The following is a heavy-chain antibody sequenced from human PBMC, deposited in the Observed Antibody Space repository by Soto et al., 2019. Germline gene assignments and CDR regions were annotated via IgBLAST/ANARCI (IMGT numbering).Heavy chain of an antibody. CDR2: IYYGGNS. D-gene: IGHD3-10*01. J-gene: IGHJ6*02. CDR3: ARVRYDYGSGSYAMDV. CDR1: GGSISSGDHY. V-gene: IGHV4-31*03. Sequence: QVQLQESGPGLVKPSQTLSLTCTVSGGSISSGDHYWSWIRQHPGKGLEWIGFIYYGGNSYYKPPLTSRLTISVDTSKIQFSLRLSYVTAADTAVYYCARVRYDYGSGSYAMDVWGRGTTVTVSS.